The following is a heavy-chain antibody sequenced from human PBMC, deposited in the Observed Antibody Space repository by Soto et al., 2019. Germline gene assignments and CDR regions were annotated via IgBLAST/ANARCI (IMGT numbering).Heavy chain of an antibody. V-gene: IGHV4-59*01. Sequence: QVQLQESGPGLVKPSETLSLTCTVSGGSISSYYWSWIRQPPGKGLEWIGYLYYSGSTNYTPSLKSRVTISVDTSKNQFSLKLSSVTAADTAVYYCASTGFDGDYGMDVWGQGTTVTVSS. D-gene: IGHD3-9*01. J-gene: IGHJ6*02. CDR1: GGSISSYY. CDR3: ASTGFDGDYGMDV. CDR2: LYYSGST.